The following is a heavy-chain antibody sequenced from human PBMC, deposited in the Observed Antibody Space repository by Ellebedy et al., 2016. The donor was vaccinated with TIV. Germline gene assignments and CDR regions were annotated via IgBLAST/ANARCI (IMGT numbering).Heavy chain of an antibody. J-gene: IGHJ4*02. CDR3: ARDTTGIEASGPYK. Sequence: PSETLSLTCAASGFTFNTYSMNWVRQAPGKGLEWVSLIYSGGDTVYADSVKGRFTISRDSSKNTLYLQMNSLRAEDTAVYYCARDTTGIEASGPYKWGQGTLVTVSS. CDR2: IYSGGDT. CDR1: GFTFNTYS. V-gene: IGHV3-53*01. D-gene: IGHD6-13*01.